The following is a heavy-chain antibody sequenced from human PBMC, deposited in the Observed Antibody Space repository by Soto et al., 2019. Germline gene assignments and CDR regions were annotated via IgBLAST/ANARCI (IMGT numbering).Heavy chain of an antibody. CDR2: ISADGATT. CDR3: ARGSGYWSGFFHNFDY. CDR1: GFTFSDFH. D-gene: IGHD3-3*01. V-gene: IGHV3-11*01. J-gene: IGHJ4*02. Sequence: GGSLRLSCVASGFTFSDFHMTWIRQTPGKGLEWLSYISADGATTFYVDSVKGRFIISRDNTKKLLSLEMNNLRAEDTAEYYCARGSGYWSGFFHNFDYWGQGVLVTVSS.